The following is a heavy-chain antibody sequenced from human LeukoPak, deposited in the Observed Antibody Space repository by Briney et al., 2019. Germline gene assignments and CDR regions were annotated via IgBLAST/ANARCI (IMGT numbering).Heavy chain of an antibody. CDR2: ISSSGSTI. V-gene: IGHV3-11*04. Sequence: PGGSLRLSCAASGFTFSDYYMSRIRQAPGKGLGWISYISSSGSTIYYADSVKGRFTISRDNAENSLHLQMNSLRAEDTSVYYCARVLHSGSSSSWWFDPWGQGALVTVSS. CDR1: GFTFSDYY. J-gene: IGHJ5*02. CDR3: ARVLHSGSSSSWWFDP. D-gene: IGHD6-6*01.